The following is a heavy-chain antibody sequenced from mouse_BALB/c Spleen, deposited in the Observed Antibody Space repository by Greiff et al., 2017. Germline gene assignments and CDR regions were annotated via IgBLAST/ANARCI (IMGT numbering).Heavy chain of an antibody. Sequence: EVMLVESGGDLVKPGGSLKLSCAASGFTFSSYGMSWVRQTPDKRLEWVATISSGGSYTYYPDSVKGRFTIARDNAKNTLYLQMNSLKSADTAMYYGARQWAYYGNALFYAMDYWGQGTSVTVSS. V-gene: IGHV5-6*01. J-gene: IGHJ4*01. D-gene: IGHD2-10*01. CDR1: GFTFSSYG. CDR2: ISSGGSYT. CDR3: ARQWAYYGNALFYAMDY.